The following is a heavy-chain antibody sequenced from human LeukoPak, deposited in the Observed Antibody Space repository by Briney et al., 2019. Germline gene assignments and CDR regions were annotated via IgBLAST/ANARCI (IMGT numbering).Heavy chain of an antibody. Sequence: SETLSLTCLLSGGSIGPYYWSWIRQAAGKGPEWIGRIYTTGTADYNPSLKGRVFLSVDTSMNQFPLKVTSVTAADTAVYYCARDHSSSSWMDAFEIWGPGMKVIVSS. CDR3: ARDHSSSSWMDAFEI. CDR1: GGSIGPYY. J-gene: IGHJ3*02. V-gene: IGHV4-4*07. CDR2: IYTTGTA. D-gene: IGHD6-6*01.